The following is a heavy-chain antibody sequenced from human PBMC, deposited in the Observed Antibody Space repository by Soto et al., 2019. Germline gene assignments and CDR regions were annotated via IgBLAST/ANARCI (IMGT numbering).Heavy chain of an antibody. Sequence: SETLSLTCTVSGGSISSYYWSWIRQPPGKGLEWIGYIYYSGSTNYNPSLKSRVTISVDTSKNQFSLKLSSVTAADTAVYYCAREGSSSYFDYWGQGTLVTVSS. CDR2: IYYSGST. V-gene: IGHV4-59*01. D-gene: IGHD6-13*01. CDR1: GGSISSYY. J-gene: IGHJ4*02. CDR3: AREGSSSYFDY.